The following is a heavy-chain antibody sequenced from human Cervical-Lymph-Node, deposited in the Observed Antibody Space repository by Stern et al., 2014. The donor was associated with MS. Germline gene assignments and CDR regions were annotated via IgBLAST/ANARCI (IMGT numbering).Heavy chain of an antibody. J-gene: IGHJ4*02. V-gene: IGHV2-70*04. D-gene: IGHD3-3*01. CDR2: IDWDDDN. Sequence: ESGPALVKPTQTLTLTCTFSGFSLSTSGMRVSWIRHPPGKALEWLARIDWDDDNFYSTSLKTRLTISKDTSKNQVVLTMTNMDPVDTATYYCARSPPYYEFWNDYYYFDYWGQGTLVAVSS. CDR1: GFSLSTSGMR. CDR3: ARSPPYYEFWNDYYYFDY.